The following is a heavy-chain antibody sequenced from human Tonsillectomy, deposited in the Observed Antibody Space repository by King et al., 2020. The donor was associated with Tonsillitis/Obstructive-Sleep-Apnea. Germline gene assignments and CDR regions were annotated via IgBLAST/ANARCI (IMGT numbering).Heavy chain of an antibody. CDR1: GFTFSNYW. D-gene: IGHD2-2*01. Sequence: VQLVESGGGLVQPGGSLRLSCAASGFTFSNYWMHWGRQAPGKGLVWVSRINSDESSTSCADSVKGRFTFSRDNAKNTLYLQMNSLRDEDTAVYYCARERSTSRGFDYWGQGTLVTVSS. CDR3: ARERSTSRGFDY. J-gene: IGHJ4*02. CDR2: INSDESST. V-gene: IGHV3-74*01.